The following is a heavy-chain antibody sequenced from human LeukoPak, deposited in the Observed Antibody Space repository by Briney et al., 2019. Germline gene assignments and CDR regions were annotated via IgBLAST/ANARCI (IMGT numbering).Heavy chain of an antibody. CDR3: AKGVRTGDNAFDI. J-gene: IGHJ3*02. CDR1: GFTFSSYG. Sequence: GGSLRLSCAASGFTFSSYGMHWVRQAPGKGLEWVAFIRYDGSNKYYADSVKGRFTISRDNSKNTLYLQMNSLRAEDTAVYYCAKGVRTGDNAFDIWGQGTMVTVSS. CDR2: IRYDGSNK. D-gene: IGHD7-27*01. V-gene: IGHV3-30*02.